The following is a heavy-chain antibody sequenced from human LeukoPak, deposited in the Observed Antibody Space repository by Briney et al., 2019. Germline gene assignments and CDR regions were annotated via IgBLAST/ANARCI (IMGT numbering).Heavy chain of an antibody. Sequence: ASVKVSCTASGYTFTGNYLTWLRQAPGQGFEWMGWINPTTGGTNFAQKFQGRVTTTRDTYINTVYMELTGLISDDTAVYYCARGRATVVGTRADWFDAWGQGTLVTVSS. D-gene: IGHD6-13*01. CDR3: ARGRATVVGTRADWFDA. V-gene: IGHV1-2*02. CDR1: GYTFTGNY. CDR2: INPTTGGT. J-gene: IGHJ5*02.